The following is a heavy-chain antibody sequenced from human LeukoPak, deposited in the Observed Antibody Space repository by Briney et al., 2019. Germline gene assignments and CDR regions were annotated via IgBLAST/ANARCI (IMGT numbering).Heavy chain of an antibody. V-gene: IGHV1-18*01. Sequence: ASVKVSCKASGYTFTSYGISWVRQAPGQGLEWMGWISTYNGNTNYAQKLQGRVTMTTDTSTSTAYMELRSLRSDDTAVYYCARDRGGSGWIYYYYGMDVWGQGTTVTVSS. D-gene: IGHD6-19*01. CDR3: ARDRGGSGWIYYYYGMDV. CDR2: ISTYNGNT. J-gene: IGHJ6*02. CDR1: GYTFTSYG.